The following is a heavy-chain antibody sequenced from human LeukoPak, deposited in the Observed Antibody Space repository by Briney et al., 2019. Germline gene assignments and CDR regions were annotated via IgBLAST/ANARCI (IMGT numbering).Heavy chain of an antibody. J-gene: IGHJ6*02. CDR3: ARDQGLRYFDWPGARRYYYYGMDV. V-gene: IGHV1-18*01. CDR1: GYTFTSYG. D-gene: IGHD3-9*01. Sequence: ASVKVSCKASGYTFTSYGISWVRQAPGQGLEWMGWISAYNGNTNYAQKLQGRVTMTTDTSTSTAYMELRSLRSDDTAVYYCARDQGLRYFDWPGARRYYYYGMDVWGQGTTVTVSS. CDR2: ISAYNGNT.